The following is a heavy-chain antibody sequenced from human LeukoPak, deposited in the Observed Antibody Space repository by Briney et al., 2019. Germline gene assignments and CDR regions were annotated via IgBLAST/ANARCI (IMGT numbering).Heavy chain of an antibody. V-gene: IGHV4-59*02. CDR1: GFTVSSNY. CDR3: ARMVPAGTHNY. J-gene: IGHJ4*02. CDR2: IYYSGST. Sequence: GSLRLSCAASGFTVSSNYMSWVRQAPGKGLEWIGSIYYSGSTYYNPSLKSRVTMSLDMAKNQFSLRLTSVTAADTAVYFCARMVPAGTHNYWGQGLLVTVSS. D-gene: IGHD2-2*01.